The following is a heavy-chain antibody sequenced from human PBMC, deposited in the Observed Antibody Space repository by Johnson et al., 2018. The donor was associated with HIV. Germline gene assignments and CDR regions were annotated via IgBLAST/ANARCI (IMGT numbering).Heavy chain of an antibody. CDR1: GFTVSGNY. CDR2: ICGGGST. D-gene: IGHD3-10*01. V-gene: IGHV3-53*01. J-gene: IGHJ3*02. Sequence: VQLVESGGGLIQPGGSLRLSCAASGFTVSGNYINWVRQAPGKGLEWVSVICGGGSTYYADSVKGRFTISRDNSKNTLYLQMNSLRAEDTAVHYCAKEGTLWFGELYDAFDIWGQGTMVTVSS. CDR3: AKEGTLWFGELYDAFDI.